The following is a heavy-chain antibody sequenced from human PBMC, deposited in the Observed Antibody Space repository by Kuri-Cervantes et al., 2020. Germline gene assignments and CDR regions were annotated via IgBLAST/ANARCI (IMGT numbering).Heavy chain of an antibody. Sequence: GGSLRLSCAASGFTFRSYAMHWVRQAPGKGLEWVAVISYDGSNKYYADSVKGRFTISRDNSKNTLYLQMNSLRAEDTALYYCASSWGDYRRFDYWGQGTLVTVSS. J-gene: IGHJ4*02. CDR3: ASSWGDYRRFDY. V-gene: IGHV3-30*01. CDR1: GFTFRSYA. CDR2: ISYDGSNK. D-gene: IGHD4-17*01.